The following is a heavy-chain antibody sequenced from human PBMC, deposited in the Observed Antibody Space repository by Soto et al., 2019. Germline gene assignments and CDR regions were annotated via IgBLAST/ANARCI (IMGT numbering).Heavy chain of an antibody. CDR1: GYPFTSYG. D-gene: IGHD6-19*01. V-gene: IGHV1-18*01. CDR2: ISAYNGKT. CDR3: ARDRLIAVTGLLPY. Sequence: QVQLVQSGAEVKKPGASVKVSCKTSGYPFTSYGINWVRQAPGQGPEWMGWISAYNGKTSYTQKFQGGVTMTTDTSTSTAYMELRSLRSDDTAVYYCARDRLIAVTGLLPYWGQGTLVTVSS. J-gene: IGHJ4*02.